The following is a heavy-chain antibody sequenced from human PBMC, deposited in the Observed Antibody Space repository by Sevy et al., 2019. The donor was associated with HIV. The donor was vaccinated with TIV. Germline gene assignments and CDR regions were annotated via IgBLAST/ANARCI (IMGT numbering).Heavy chain of an antibody. CDR2: IYTSGST. CDR1: DGSISSYY. CDR3: AKSPTISYGMDV. D-gene: IGHD3-3*01. V-gene: IGHV4-4*07. Sequence: SETLSLTCTVSDGSISSYYWSWIRQPAGKGLEWIGRIYTSGSTNYNPSLKSRVTMSVDMSKNQFSLKLSSVTAADTAVYYCAKSPTISYGMDVWGQGTTVTVSS. J-gene: IGHJ6*02.